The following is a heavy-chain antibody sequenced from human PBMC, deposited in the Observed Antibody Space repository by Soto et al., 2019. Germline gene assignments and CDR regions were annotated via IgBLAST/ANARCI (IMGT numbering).Heavy chain of an antibody. J-gene: IGHJ5*02. CDR3: ARVNPACRGCSCYYTYFWFDP. Sequence: SETLSLTCTVSGGSISTYFWSWIRQPPGKGLEWIGNIYYSGTTDYNPSLKSRVTLSVDASKNQFSLRLSSVTAADTAVYYCARVNPACRGCSCYYTYFWFDPWGQGTPVTVAS. V-gene: IGHV4-59*01. CDR1: GGSISTYF. CDR2: IYYSGTT. D-gene: IGHD2-15*01.